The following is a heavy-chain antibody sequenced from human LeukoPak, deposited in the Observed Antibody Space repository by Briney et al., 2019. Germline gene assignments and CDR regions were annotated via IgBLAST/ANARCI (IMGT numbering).Heavy chain of an antibody. CDR3: TTYVGATAY. J-gene: IGHJ4*02. CDR2: IKTKTDDGAT. Sequence: GGSLRLSCAASGFTFSNARMNWVRQAPGKGLEWVGRIKTKTDDGATDYSAPVKARFTISRDDSKSTLYLQMNGLKTEDTAIYYCTTYVGATAYWGQGTLVTVSS. D-gene: IGHD1-26*01. V-gene: IGHV3-15*01. CDR1: GFTFSNAR.